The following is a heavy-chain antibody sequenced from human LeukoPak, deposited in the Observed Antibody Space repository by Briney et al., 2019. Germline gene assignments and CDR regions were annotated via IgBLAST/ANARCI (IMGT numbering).Heavy chain of an antibody. Sequence: QPGGSLTLSCAASGFTFSSYAMSWVREAPARGLEWVSSLRGNGDTFYADSVKGRFTLSRDDSRNTVYLQLNDLRVEDPAVYYFAKANWVSSADAVSWGQGTVVTVSS. CDR3: AKANWVSSADAVS. CDR1: GFTFSSYA. J-gene: IGHJ4*02. CDR2: LRGNGDT. D-gene: IGHD3-16*01. V-gene: IGHV3-23*01.